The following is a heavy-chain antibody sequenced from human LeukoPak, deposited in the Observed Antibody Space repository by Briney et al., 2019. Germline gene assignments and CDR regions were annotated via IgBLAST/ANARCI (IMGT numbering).Heavy chain of an antibody. Sequence: TGGSLRLSCAASGFTFSSYWMHWVRHAPGKGLVWVSRINSDGSSTSYADSVKGRFTISRDSSKNTLFLQMNRLRPEDAAVYYCAKAPVTTCRGAFCYPFDYWGLGTLVTVSS. CDR2: INSDGSST. CDR1: GFTFSSYW. D-gene: IGHD2-15*01. V-gene: IGHV3-74*01. CDR3: AKAPVTTCRGAFCYPFDY. J-gene: IGHJ4*02.